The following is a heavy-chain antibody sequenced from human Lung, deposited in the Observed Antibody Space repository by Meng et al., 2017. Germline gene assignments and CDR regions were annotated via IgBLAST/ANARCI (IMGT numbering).Heavy chain of an antibody. CDR3: ARGPTTMAHDFDY. V-gene: IGHV4-34*01. D-gene: IGHD4-11*01. J-gene: IGHJ4*02. Sequence: QLQLPQWGACLLTPSETLSLTCVFSGGSFSDSYWRWIRQPPGKGLEWIGEINHSGSTNYNPSLESRATISVDTSQNNLSLKLSSVTAADSAVYYCARGPTTMAHDFDYWGQGTLVTVSS. CDR2: INHSGST. CDR1: GGSFSDSY.